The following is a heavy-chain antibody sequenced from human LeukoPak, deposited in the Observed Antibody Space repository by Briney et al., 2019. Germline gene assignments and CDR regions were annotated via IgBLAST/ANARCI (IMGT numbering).Heavy chain of an antibody. Sequence: GESLKISCKGSGYSFTYWIGWVRQMPGKGLEWMGILDFGGSDNRYSPSFQGHVTISTDQSISTAYLQWSSLKASDTAIYYCARRPAITGAPFDYWGQGTLVTVSS. V-gene: IGHV5-51*01. CDR1: GYSFTYW. CDR3: ARRPAITGAPFDY. D-gene: IGHD1-14*01. CDR2: LDFGGSDN. J-gene: IGHJ4*02.